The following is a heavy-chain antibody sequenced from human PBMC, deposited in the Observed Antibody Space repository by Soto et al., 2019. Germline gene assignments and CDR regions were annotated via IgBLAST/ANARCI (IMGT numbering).Heavy chain of an antibody. CDR2: IGYDGSNK. Sequence: QVQLVESGGGVVQPGRSLRLSCAASGFTFSSYGMHWVRQAPGKGLEWVAVIGYDGSNKYYADSVKGRFTISRDNSKNTLYLQMNSLRGEDTAVYYCARSTIRYFDWLAADYYYGMDVWGQGTTVTVSS. CDR3: ARSTIRYFDWLAADYYYGMDV. CDR1: GFTFSSYG. J-gene: IGHJ6*02. D-gene: IGHD3-9*01. V-gene: IGHV3-33*01.